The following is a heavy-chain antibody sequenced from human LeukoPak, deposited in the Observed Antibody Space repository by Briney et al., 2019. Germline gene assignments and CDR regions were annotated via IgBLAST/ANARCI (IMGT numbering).Heavy chain of an antibody. CDR2: INHSGST. V-gene: IGHV4-34*01. CDR1: GGSFNGYY. CDR3: ARGIPNAFDI. Sequence: SETLSLTCAVFGGSFNGYYWSWIRQPPGKGLERIGEINHSGSTNYNPSLKSRVTISVDTSKNQFSLKLSSVTAADTTIYYCARGIPNAFDIWGQGTLVTVSS. J-gene: IGHJ3*02.